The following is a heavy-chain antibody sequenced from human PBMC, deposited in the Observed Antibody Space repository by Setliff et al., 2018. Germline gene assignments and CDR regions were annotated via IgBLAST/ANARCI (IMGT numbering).Heavy chain of an antibody. CDR3: ARQPEGGYYDSSGYYGMAPYYFDY. J-gene: IGHJ4*02. D-gene: IGHD3-22*01. V-gene: IGHV4-38-2*01. CDR1: GYSTSSGYY. CDR2: IYHSGST. Sequence: SETLSLTCAVSGYSTSSGYYWGWIRQPPGKGLEWTGSIYHSGSTYYNPSLKSRVTISVDTSKNQFSLKLSSVTAADTAVYYCARQPEGGYYDSSGYYGMAPYYFDYWGQGTRVTVSS.